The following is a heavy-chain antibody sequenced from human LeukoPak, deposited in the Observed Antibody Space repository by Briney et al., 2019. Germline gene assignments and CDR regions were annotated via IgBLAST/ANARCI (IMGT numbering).Heavy chain of an antibody. D-gene: IGHD3-3*01. Sequence: GGSLRLSCAASGFTFSSYWMSWVRQAPGKGLEWVANIKQDGSEKYYVDSVKGRFTISRDSAKNSLYLQMNSLRAEDTAVYYCARDNSVKLLYDFWSGYYTPNYYFDYWGQGTLVTVSS. V-gene: IGHV3-7*01. J-gene: IGHJ4*02. CDR2: IKQDGSEK. CDR1: GFTFSSYW. CDR3: ARDNSVKLLYDFWSGYYTPNYYFDY.